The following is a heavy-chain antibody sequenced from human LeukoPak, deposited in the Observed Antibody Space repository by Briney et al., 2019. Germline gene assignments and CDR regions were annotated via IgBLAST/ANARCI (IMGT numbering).Heavy chain of an antibody. CDR3: ARGNGYSSMRGAYFDY. V-gene: IGHV4-59*01. J-gene: IGHJ4*02. CDR2: IYYSGST. D-gene: IGHD5-18*01. CDR1: GGSISSYY. Sequence: SETLSLTCTVSGGSISSYYWSWIRPPPGKGLEWIGYIYYSGSTNYNPSLKSRVTISVDTSKNQFSLKLSSVTAADTAVYYCARGNGYSSMRGAYFDYWGQGTLVTVSS.